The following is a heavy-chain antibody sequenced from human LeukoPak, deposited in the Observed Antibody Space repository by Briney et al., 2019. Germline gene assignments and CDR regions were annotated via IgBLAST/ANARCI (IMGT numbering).Heavy chain of an antibody. CDR3: ARDTLGEGDDSDYAVYYFDY. CDR1: GFSFSRYW. V-gene: IGHV3-7*01. J-gene: IGHJ4*01. D-gene: IGHD5-12*01. CDR2: IKQDGNEK. Sequence: GSLRLSCSASGFSFSRYWMSWVRPAPGKGLEWVANIKQDGNEKYYVDSVKGRFTISRDNAKNSLYLQMNSLRAEDTAVYYCARDTLGEGDDSDYAVYYFDYWGHGTLVTVSS.